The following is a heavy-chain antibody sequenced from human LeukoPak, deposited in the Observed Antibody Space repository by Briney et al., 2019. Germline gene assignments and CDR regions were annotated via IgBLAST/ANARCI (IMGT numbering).Heavy chain of an antibody. CDR1: GFTFSSYS. V-gene: IGHV3-21*04. D-gene: IGHD6-19*01. Sequence: GGSLRLSCAASGFTFSSYSMNWVRQAPGKGLEWVSSISSSSSYIYYADSVKGRFTISRDNAKNSLYLQMNSLRAEDTAVYYCAKLPPLEQWPSYFDYWGQGTLVTVSS. J-gene: IGHJ4*02. CDR2: ISSSSSYI. CDR3: AKLPPLEQWPSYFDY.